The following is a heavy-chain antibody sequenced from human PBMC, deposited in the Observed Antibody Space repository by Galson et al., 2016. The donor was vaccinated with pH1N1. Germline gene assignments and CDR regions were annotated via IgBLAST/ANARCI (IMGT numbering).Heavy chain of an antibody. CDR1: GFTFSNSG. D-gene: IGHD1-7*01. J-gene: IGHJ4*02. CDR2: ISWNSGSI. Sequence: SLRLSCAASGFTFSNSGMTWVRQAPGKGLEWVSSISWNSGSIVYADSVKGRFTTSRDNAKNSLYLQMNSLRVEDTALYYCAKDMNLELREGALDYWGQGALVTVSS. V-gene: IGHV3-9*01. CDR3: AKDMNLELREGALDY.